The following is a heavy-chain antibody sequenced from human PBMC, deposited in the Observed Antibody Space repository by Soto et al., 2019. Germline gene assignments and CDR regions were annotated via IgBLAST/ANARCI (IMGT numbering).Heavy chain of an antibody. V-gene: IGHV4-59*08. CDR3: ARVYTGITHGWFDP. Sequence: SETLSLTCTVSGGSISSYYWSWIRQPPGKGLEWIGYIYYSGSTNYNPSLKSRVTISVDTSKNQFSLKLSSVTAADTAVYYCARVYTGITHGWFDPWGQGTLVTVSS. J-gene: IGHJ5*02. CDR1: GGSISSYY. D-gene: IGHD3-10*01. CDR2: IYYSGST.